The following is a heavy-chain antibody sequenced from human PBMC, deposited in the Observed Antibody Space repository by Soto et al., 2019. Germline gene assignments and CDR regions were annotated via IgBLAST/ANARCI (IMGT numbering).Heavy chain of an antibody. CDR2: IYYSGST. D-gene: IGHD4-17*01. Sequence: SETLSLTCTVSGGSISSYYLSWIRQPPGKGLEWIGYIYYSGSTNYNPSLKSRVTISVDTSKNQFSLKLSSVTAADTAVYYCARGRYGDSILFDYWGQGTLVTVSS. V-gene: IGHV4-59*01. CDR1: GGSISSYY. CDR3: ARGRYGDSILFDY. J-gene: IGHJ4*02.